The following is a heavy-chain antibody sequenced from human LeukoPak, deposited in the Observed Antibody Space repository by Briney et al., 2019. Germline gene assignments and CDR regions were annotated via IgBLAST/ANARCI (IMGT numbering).Heavy chain of an antibody. Sequence: PGGSLRLSCAASGFSFTTFWMSWVRQAPGKGLEWVATIEQDGSEKYYMDPVKGRFIISRDNAKNSLHLQMNSLRAEDTALYYCVKPYYFSTGSLSWGQGTLVTVSS. CDR1: GFSFTTFW. V-gene: IGHV3-7*01. CDR2: IEQDGSEK. D-gene: IGHD3-10*01. J-gene: IGHJ4*02. CDR3: VKPYYFSTGSLS.